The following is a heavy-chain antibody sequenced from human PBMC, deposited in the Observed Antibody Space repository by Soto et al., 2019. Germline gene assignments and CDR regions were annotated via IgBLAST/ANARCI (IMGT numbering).Heavy chain of an antibody. CDR1: GGSISSSVYY. Sequence: QLQLQESGPGLLRPSETLSLTCTVSGGSISSSVYYWAWIRQPPGKGLEWIGNIYYTGATFHNPSRKSRVTRPVDTSRDQFSLKMSSVTAADTAVYYCAAPMYDNSAYGVWGQGALVTVSS. CDR2: IYYTGAT. J-gene: IGHJ4*02. V-gene: IGHV4-39*01. CDR3: AAPMYDNSAYGV. D-gene: IGHD3-22*01.